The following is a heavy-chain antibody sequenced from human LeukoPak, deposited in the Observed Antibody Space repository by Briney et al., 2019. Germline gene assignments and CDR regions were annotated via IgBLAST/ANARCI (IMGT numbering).Heavy chain of an antibody. CDR1: GGTFINYA. D-gene: IGHD2-2*01. CDR3: ARTPDIVVVPAAPGGGPYYYYGMDV. CDR2: IIPIFGTA. V-gene: IGHV1-69*01. J-gene: IGHJ6*04. Sequence: SVKVSFKASGGTFINYAISGVRQAPGQGREWMGGIIPIFGTANYAQKFQGRVTITADESTSTAYMELSSLRSEDTAVYYCARTPDIVVVPAAPGGGPYYYYGMDVWGKGTPVTVSS.